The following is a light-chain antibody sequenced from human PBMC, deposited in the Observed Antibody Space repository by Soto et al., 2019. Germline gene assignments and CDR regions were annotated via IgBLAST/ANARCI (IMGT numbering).Light chain of an antibody. CDR3: QQYNNWPQT. Sequence: EIVMTQSPATLSVSPGERATLSCRASQSVSSNLAWYQQKPGQAPMPRIYGASTRATGIPARSSGSGSGTEYTLTISSLQAADFAVYYCQQYNNWPQTFGRGTKVEIK. CDR2: GAS. CDR1: QSVSSN. V-gene: IGKV3-15*01. J-gene: IGKJ1*01.